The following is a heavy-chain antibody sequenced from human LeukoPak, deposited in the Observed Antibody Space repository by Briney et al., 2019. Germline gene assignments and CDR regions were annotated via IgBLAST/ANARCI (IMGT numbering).Heavy chain of an antibody. CDR3: ATQSGYGIDHDAFDI. V-gene: IGHV4-34*01. CDR2: INHSGST. J-gene: IGHJ3*02. CDR1: GGSFSGYY. D-gene: IGHD5-18*01. Sequence: SETLSLTCAVYGGSFSGYYWSWIRQPPGKGLEWIGEINHSGSTNYNPSLKSRVTISVDTSKNRFSLKLSSVTAADTAVYYCATQSGYGIDHDAFDIWGQGTMVTVSS.